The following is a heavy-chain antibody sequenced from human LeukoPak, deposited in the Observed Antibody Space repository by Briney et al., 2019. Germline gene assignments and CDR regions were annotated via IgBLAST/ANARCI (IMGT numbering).Heavy chain of an antibody. V-gene: IGHV1-8*03. J-gene: IGHJ5*02. CDR3: ARGFVVVPGRKNWFDP. Sequence: ASVKVSCKASGYTCTSYDINWVRQATGQGLEWMGWMNPNSGNTGYAQKFQGRVTITRNTSISTAYMELSSLRSEDTAVYYCARGFVVVPGRKNWFDPWGQGTLVTVSS. D-gene: IGHD2-2*01. CDR1: GYTCTSYD. CDR2: MNPNSGNT.